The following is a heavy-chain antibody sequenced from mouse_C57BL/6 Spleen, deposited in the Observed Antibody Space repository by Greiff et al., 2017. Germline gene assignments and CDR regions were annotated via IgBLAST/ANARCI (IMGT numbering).Heavy chain of an antibody. V-gene: IGHV1-53*01. CDR2: INPSNGGT. J-gene: IGHJ2*01. CDR1: GYTFTSYW. D-gene: IGHD2-1*01. CDR3: ARKGNLYGNYAYFDY. Sequence: VQLQQPGTELVKPGASVKLSCKASGYTFTSYWMHWVKQRPGQGLEWIGNINPSNGGTNYNAKFKSKATLTADKSSSTAYMQLSSLTSEDSAVYYCARKGNLYGNYAYFDYWGQGTTLTVSS.